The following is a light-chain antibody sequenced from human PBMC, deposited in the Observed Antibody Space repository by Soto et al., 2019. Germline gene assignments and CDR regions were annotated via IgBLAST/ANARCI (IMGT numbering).Light chain of an antibody. Sequence: SAPAQPPSACGSPGQSVDISCTGTISDVGGYNYVSWYQQHPGKAPKLIIYEVNKRPSGVPDRFSGSKSGNTASLTVSGLQAEDEADYYCSSYAGSSNVFGTGTKVTVL. CDR1: ISDVGGYNY. CDR2: EVN. J-gene: IGLJ1*01. V-gene: IGLV2-8*01. CDR3: SSYAGSSNV.